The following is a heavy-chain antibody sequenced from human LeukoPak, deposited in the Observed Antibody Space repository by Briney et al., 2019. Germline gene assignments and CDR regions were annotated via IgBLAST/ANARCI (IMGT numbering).Heavy chain of an antibody. Sequence: SETLSLTCAVYGGSFSGYYWSWIRQPPGKGLEWIGEFNHSGSSDYNPSLKSRVTISVDTSKNHFSLKLTSVTAADTAVYYCARGRGGSKVRGARYYYGMDVWGQGTTVTVSS. D-gene: IGHD3-10*01. CDR1: GGSFSGYY. CDR3: ARGRGGSKVRGARYYYGMDV. CDR2: FNHSGSS. J-gene: IGHJ6*02. V-gene: IGHV4-34*01.